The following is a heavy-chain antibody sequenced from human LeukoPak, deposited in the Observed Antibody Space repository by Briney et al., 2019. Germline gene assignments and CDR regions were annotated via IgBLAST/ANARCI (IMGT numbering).Heavy chain of an antibody. Sequence: SVKVSCKASGGTFSSYAISWVRQAPGQGLEWMGGIIPILGTANYAQKFQGRVTITADESTSTAYMELSSLRSEDTAVYYCARDRSTDNWFDPWGQGTLVTVSS. CDR2: IIPILGTA. CDR1: GGTFSSYA. D-gene: IGHD2-2*01. J-gene: IGHJ5*02. CDR3: ARDRSTDNWFDP. V-gene: IGHV1-69*13.